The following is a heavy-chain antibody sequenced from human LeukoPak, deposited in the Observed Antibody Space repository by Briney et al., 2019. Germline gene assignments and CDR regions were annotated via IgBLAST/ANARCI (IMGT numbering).Heavy chain of an antibody. CDR3: ARDFQTEAPDY. Sequence: GASVRVSCKASGYTFTSYDITWVRQAPGQGLEWMGWMNPNSGNTGYAQKFQGRVTITRNTSISTAYMELSRLTSDDTAVYYCARDFQTEAPDYWGQGTLVTVSS. D-gene: IGHD2/OR15-2a*01. J-gene: IGHJ4*02. V-gene: IGHV1-8*02. CDR1: GYTFTSYD. CDR2: MNPNSGNT.